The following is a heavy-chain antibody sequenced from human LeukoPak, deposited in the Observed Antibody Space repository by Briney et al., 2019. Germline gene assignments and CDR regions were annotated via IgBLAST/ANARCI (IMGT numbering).Heavy chain of an antibody. CDR2: IRYDGSNK. CDR3: AKDPAYSSSSGGGY. J-gene: IGHJ4*02. V-gene: IGHV3-30*02. CDR1: GFTFSSYG. Sequence: GGSLRLSCAASGFTFSSYGMHWVRQAPGKGLEWVAFIRYDGSNKYYADSVKGRFTISRDNSKNTLYLQMNSLRAEDTAVYYCAKDPAYSSSSGGGYWGQGTLVTVSS. D-gene: IGHD6-6*01.